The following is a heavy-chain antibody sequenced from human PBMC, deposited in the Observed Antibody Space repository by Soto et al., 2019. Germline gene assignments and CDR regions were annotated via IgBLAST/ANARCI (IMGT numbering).Heavy chain of an antibody. CDR1: GGTFSSYA. CDR3: ARSSGYNWNYGNFDY. V-gene: IGHV1-69*13. D-gene: IGHD1-7*01. Sequence: SVKVSCKAAGGTFSSYAISWVRQAPGQGLEWMGGIIPIFGTANYAQKFQGRVTITADESASTAYMELSSLRSEDTAVYYCARSSGYNWNYGNFDYWGQGTLVTVSS. J-gene: IGHJ4*02. CDR2: IIPIFGTA.